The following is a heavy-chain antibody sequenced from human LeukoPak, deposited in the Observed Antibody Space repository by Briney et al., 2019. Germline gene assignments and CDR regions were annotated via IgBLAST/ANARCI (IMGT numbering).Heavy chain of an antibody. D-gene: IGHD5-18*01. V-gene: IGHV4-34*01. CDR1: GGSFSGYY. CDR2: INHSGST. CDR3: ASGGGIQLWIPPNY. Sequence: KSSETLSLTCAVYGGSFSGYYWSWIRQSPGKGLEWIGEINHSGSTNYNPSLKSRVTISVDTSKNQFSLKLSSVTAADTAVYYCASGGGIQLWIPPNYWGQGTLVTVSS. J-gene: IGHJ4*02.